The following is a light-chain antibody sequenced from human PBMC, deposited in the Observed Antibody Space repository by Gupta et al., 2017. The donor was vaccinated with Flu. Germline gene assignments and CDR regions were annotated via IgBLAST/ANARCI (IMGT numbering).Light chain of an antibody. CDR3: QQYNNWPWT. J-gene: IGKJ1*01. CDR2: ITS. CDR1: QGVSRD. V-gene: IGKV3-15*01. Sequence: GEGPTLTCRASQGVSRDLAWYQQKPGQAPRLLIYITSTRATGIPARFSGSGSETEFTLTISSLQSEDCAVYYCQQYNNWPWTFGRGTKVEIK.